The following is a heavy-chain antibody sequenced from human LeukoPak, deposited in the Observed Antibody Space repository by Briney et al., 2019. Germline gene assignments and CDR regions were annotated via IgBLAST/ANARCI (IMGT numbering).Heavy chain of an antibody. CDR1: GGTFISYA. J-gene: IGHJ3*02. CDR3: ARDRLRTGDAFDI. D-gene: IGHD2-21*01. Sequence: ASVKVSCKASGGTFISYAISWVRQAPGQGLEWMGGIIPIFGTANYAQKFQGRVTITADKSTSTAYMELSGLRSDDTAVYYCARDRLRTGDAFDIWGQGTMVTVSS. V-gene: IGHV1-69*06. CDR2: IIPIFGTA.